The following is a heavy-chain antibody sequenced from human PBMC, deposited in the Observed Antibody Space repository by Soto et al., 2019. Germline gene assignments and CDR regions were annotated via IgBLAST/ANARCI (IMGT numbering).Heavy chain of an antibody. D-gene: IGHD6-13*01. Sequence: QVQLVESGGGVVQPGRSLRLSCAASGFTFSSYAMHWVRQAPGKGLEWVAVISYDGSNKYYADSVKGRFTISRDNSKNTLYLQMNSLRAEDTAVYYCARAAAGTKWGQGTLVTVSS. CDR2: ISYDGSNK. CDR1: GFTFSSYA. J-gene: IGHJ4*02. CDR3: ARAAAGTK. V-gene: IGHV3-30-3*01.